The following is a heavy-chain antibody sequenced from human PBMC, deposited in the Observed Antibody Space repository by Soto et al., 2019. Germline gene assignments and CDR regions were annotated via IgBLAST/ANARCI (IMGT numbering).Heavy chain of an antibody. CDR1: GYTLTNYY. V-gene: IGHV1-46*01. Sequence: ASVKVSCKASGYTLTNYYIHWVRQAPGQGLEWMGIINPSGVSTIYAPKFQGRVTMTRDTSTSTLYMELSSLRSDDTAVYYCARGGGVTANISPFGYWGQGTQVTVSS. CDR2: INPSGVST. J-gene: IGHJ4*02. CDR3: ARGGGVTANISPFGY. D-gene: IGHD2-21*02.